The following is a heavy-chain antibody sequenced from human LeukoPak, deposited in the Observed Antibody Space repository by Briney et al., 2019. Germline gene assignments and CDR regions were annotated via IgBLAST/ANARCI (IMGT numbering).Heavy chain of an antibody. CDR1: GFTFSSYA. CDR3: ARDHTTEFGTYYYDSSGYFDY. Sequence: GGSLRLSCAASGFTFSSYAMSWVRQAPGKGLEWVSAISGSGGSTYYADSVKGRFTISRDNSKNTLYLQMNSLRAEDTAVYYCARDHTTEFGTYYYDSSGYFDYWGQGTLVTVSS. J-gene: IGHJ4*02. CDR2: ISGSGGST. V-gene: IGHV3-23*01. D-gene: IGHD3-22*01.